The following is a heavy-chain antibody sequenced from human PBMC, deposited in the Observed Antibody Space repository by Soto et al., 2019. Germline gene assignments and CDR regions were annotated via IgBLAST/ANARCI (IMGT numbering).Heavy chain of an antibody. CDR2: IYYSGST. J-gene: IGHJ2*01. Sequence: QLQLQESGPGLVKPSETLSLTCTVSGGSISSSSYYWGWIRQPPGKGLEWIGSIYYSGSTYYNPSLKSRVTLSVDTSKNQFSLKLSSVTAADTAVYYCARRGYSYGPNWYFDLWGRGTLVTVSS. CDR1: GGSISSSSYY. V-gene: IGHV4-39*01. CDR3: ARRGYSYGPNWYFDL. D-gene: IGHD5-18*01.